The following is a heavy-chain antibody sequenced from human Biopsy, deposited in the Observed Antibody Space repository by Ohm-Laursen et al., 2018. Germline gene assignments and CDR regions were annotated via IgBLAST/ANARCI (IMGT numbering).Heavy chain of an antibody. CDR2: IYYSGRP. J-gene: IGHJ6*02. V-gene: IGHV4-59*01. D-gene: IGHD1-20*01. CDR1: GDSIARYY. Sequence: SETLSLTCTVSGDSIARYYWTWIRQSPGKGLEWIAYIYYSGRPNYNPSLKGRVVISVDRSRNQFFLKLTSATAADTAIYYCARVDRYNFDHYIMDALDRGTTVTVSS. CDR3: ARVDRYNFDHYIMDA.